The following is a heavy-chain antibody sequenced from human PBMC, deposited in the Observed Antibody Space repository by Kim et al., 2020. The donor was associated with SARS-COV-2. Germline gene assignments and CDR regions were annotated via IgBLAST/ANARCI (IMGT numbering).Heavy chain of an antibody. Sequence: GGSLRLSCAASGFTFSDAWMTWVRQAPGRGLEWVGRIKKKIDGGAEYAAAVKGRFTISRDDSKSILFLEMNNLRAEATAVYYCGTVRYLSCLARPNWGQG. CDR1: GFTFSDAW. V-gene: IGHV3-15*01. CDR3: GTVRYLSCLARPN. CDR2: IKKKIDGGA. D-gene: IGHD3-16*01. J-gene: IGHJ1*01.